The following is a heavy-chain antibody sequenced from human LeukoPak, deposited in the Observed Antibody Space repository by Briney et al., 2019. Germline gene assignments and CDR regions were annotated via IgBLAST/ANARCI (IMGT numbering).Heavy chain of an antibody. J-gene: IGHJ4*02. V-gene: IGHV4-38-2*01. CDR1: GYSISSGYY. CDR3: AKHRYYYDSSGSYYFDY. Sequence: PSETLSLTCAVSGYSISSGYYWGWIRQPPGKGLEWIGSIYHSGSTYFSPSLKSRVTISLDTSNNQFSLRMMSVTAADTAVYYCAKHRYYYDSSGSYYFDYWGQGALVTVSS. CDR2: IYHSGST. D-gene: IGHD3-22*01.